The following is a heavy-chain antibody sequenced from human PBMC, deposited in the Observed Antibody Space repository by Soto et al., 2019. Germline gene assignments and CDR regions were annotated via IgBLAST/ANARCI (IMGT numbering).Heavy chain of an antibody. CDR3: AKDRGYFYGAGSSIYDFDY. D-gene: IGHD3-10*01. CDR2: IRGSGGST. V-gene: IGHV3-23*01. CDR1: GFTFASYP. J-gene: IGHJ4*02. Sequence: EVQLLESGGGLVQPGGSLRLSCAASGFTFASYPMNWVRQAPGKGLEWVSGIRGSGGSTYYADPAKGRFTISRDNSKNTLYLQMNSLRAEDTAVYYCAKDRGYFYGAGSSIYDFDYWGQGTLVTVSS.